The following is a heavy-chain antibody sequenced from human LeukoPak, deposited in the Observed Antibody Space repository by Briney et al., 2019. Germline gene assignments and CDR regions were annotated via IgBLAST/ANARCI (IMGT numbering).Heavy chain of an antibody. D-gene: IGHD4-17*01. J-gene: IGHJ6*02. CDR2: ISYDGSNK. Sequence: GGSLRLSCAASGFTFSSYAMWWARQAPGKGLEWVAVISYDGSNKYYADSVKGRFTISRDNSKNTLYLQMNSLRAEDTAVYYCAKNYGDYVLYYYGMDVWGQGTTVTVSS. CDR1: GFTFSSYA. CDR3: AKNYGDYVLYYYGMDV. V-gene: IGHV3-30*18.